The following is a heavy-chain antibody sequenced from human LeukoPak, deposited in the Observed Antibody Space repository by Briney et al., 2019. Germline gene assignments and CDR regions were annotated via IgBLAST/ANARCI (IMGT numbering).Heavy chain of an antibody. CDR3: ARDRDGGADL. J-gene: IGHJ1*01. V-gene: IGHV3-7*01. D-gene: IGHD2-21*02. Sequence: PGGSLRLSCVASGFIFNGNWMSWVRKAPGKGLEWVANINQDGSKKYSIASVKGRFTISRDNAQNSLYLQMNGLRAEDTAMYYCARDRDGGADLWGQGTLVTVSS. CDR2: INQDGSKK. CDR1: GFIFNGNW.